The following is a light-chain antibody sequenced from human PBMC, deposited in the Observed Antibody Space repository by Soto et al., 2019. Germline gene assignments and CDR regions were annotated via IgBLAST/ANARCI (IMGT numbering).Light chain of an antibody. V-gene: IGKV1-5*03. Sequence: IQMTQSPSTLSASVGDRVTITCRASQSISSWLAWYQQKPGKAPKILIYKASSLESGVPSRFSGSGSGTEFTLTISSLQPDDFATYYCQQYNSYSTFGQGTKVEIK. CDR3: QQYNSYST. CDR1: QSISSW. CDR2: KAS. J-gene: IGKJ1*01.